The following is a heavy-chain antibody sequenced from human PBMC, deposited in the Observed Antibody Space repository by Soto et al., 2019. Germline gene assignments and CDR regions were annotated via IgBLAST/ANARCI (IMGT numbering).Heavy chain of an antibody. J-gene: IGHJ4*02. V-gene: IGHV4-59*01. CDR2: IYYSGST. D-gene: IGHD1-26*01. CDR1: GGSISSYY. Sequence: PSETLSLTCTVSGGSISSYYWSWIRQPPGKGLEWIGYIYYSGSTNYNPSLKSRVTISVDTSKNQFSLKLSSVTAADTAVYYCARGLSGSYYIDYWGQGTLVTVSS. CDR3: ARGLSGSYYIDY.